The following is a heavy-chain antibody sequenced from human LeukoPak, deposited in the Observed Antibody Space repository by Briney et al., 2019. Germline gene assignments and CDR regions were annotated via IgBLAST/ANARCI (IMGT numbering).Heavy chain of an antibody. CDR3: ARDRSGGYDILTGYYSFTDC. Sequence: PGGSLRLSCAASGFTFSSSSMNWVRQAPGKGLEWVSSISSSSTYIYYADSVKGRFTISRDNAENSLYLQMNSLRAEDTAVYYCARDRSGGYDILTGYYSFTDCWGQGTPATVSS. CDR1: GFTFSSSS. CDR2: ISSSSTYI. V-gene: IGHV3-21*01. J-gene: IGHJ4*02. D-gene: IGHD3-9*01.